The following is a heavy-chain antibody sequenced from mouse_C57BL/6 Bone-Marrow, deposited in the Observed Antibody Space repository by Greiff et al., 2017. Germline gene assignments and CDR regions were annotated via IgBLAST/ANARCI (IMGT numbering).Heavy chain of an antibody. J-gene: IGHJ2*01. D-gene: IGHD2-5*01. V-gene: IGHV1-50*01. CDR2: IDPSDSYT. CDR3: GRYSNRDYFDY. CDR1: GYTFTSYW. Sequence: QVQLQQPGAELVKPGASVKLSCKASGYTFTSYWMQWVKQRPGQGLEWIGEIDPSDSYTNYNQKFKGKATLTVDTSSSTAYMQLSSLTSEDSAVYYCGRYSNRDYFDYWGQGTTLTVSS.